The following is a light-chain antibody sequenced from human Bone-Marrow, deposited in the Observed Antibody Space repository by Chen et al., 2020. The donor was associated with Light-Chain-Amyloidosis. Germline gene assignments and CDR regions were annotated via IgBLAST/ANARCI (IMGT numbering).Light chain of an antibody. CDR2: EVS. J-gene: IGLJ2*01. CDR1: SSDVGGYNY. CDR3: SSYTSSSTL. Sequence: QSALTQPASVSGSPGQSITISCTGTSSDVGGYNYVSWYQQHPGKAPKLMIYEVSNRPSGVSNRFSGSKSGNTASPTISGLQAEDEADYYCSSYTSSSTLFGGGTKLTVL. V-gene: IGLV2-14*01.